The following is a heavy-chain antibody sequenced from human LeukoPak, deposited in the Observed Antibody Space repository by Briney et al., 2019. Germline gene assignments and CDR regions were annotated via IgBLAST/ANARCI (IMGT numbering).Heavy chain of an antibody. CDR1: GASINSHY. CDR2: IHYSGST. CDR3: ARGDYPRAFDI. J-gene: IGHJ3*02. Sequence: PSETLSLTCSVSGASINSHYWTWIRQPPGKGLEWIGYIHYSGSTNYNPSLKSRVTISVDTSKNQFSLKLSSVTAADTAVYYCARGDYPRAFDIWGQGTMVTVSS. V-gene: IGHV4-59*11. D-gene: IGHD4-11*01.